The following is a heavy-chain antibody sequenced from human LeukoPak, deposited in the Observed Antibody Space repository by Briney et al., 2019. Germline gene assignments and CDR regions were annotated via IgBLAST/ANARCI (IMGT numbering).Heavy chain of an antibody. J-gene: IGHJ6*02. Sequence: GGSLRLPCAASGFTFSNAWMSWVRQAPGKGLEWVGRIKSKTDGGTTDYAAPVKGRFTISRDDSKNTLYLQMNSLKTEDTAVYYCTTVVVVTAVHYYGMDVWGQGTTVTVSS. CDR1: GFTFSNAW. D-gene: IGHD2-21*02. CDR2: IKSKTDGGTT. V-gene: IGHV3-15*01. CDR3: TTVVVVTAVHYYGMDV.